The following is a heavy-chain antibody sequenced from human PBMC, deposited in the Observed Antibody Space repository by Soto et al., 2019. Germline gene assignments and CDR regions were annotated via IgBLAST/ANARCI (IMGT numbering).Heavy chain of an antibody. D-gene: IGHD3-9*01. CDR1: GYTFTSYG. V-gene: IGHV1-18*04. CDR2: ISAYNGNT. CDR3: ARDLSPHYDILTGYPTYYYYYYGMDV. Sequence: ASVKVSCKASGYTFTSYGISWVRQAPGQVLEWMGWISAYNGNTNYAQKLQGRVTMTTDTPTSTAYMELRSLRSDDTAVYYCARDLSPHYDILTGYPTYYYYYYGMDVWGQGTTVTVSS. J-gene: IGHJ6*02.